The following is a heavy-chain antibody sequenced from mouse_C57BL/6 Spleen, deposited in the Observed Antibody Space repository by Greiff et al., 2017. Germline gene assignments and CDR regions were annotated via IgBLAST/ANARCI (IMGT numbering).Heavy chain of an antibody. Sequence: QVQLQQPGAELVKPGASVKLSCKASGYTFTSYWMHWVKQRPGRGLEWIGRIDPNSGGTKYNEKFKSKAKLTVDKPSSTAYMQLSRLTSEDSAVYYCATQASGWFAYWGQGTLVTVSA. CDR3: ATQASGWFAY. J-gene: IGHJ3*01. V-gene: IGHV1-72*01. CDR2: IDPNSGGT. CDR1: GYTFTSYW. D-gene: IGHD3-1*01.